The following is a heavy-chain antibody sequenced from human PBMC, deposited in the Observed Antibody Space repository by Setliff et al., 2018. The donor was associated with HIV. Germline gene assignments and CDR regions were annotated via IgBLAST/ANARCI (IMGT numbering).Heavy chain of an antibody. J-gene: IGHJ6*02. CDR3: ARKLRPGHGVDV. D-gene: IGHD3-10*01. CDR1: GFTFRNYW. CDR2: LNSDGTKT. V-gene: IGHV3-74*01. Sequence: PGGSLRLSCEASGFTFRNYWMYWVRQVPGKGLVWVSRLNSDGTKTNYADSVKGRFTISRDNANNSMDLQMNSLRAEDTAIYYCARKLRPGHGVDVWGQGTTVTVSS.